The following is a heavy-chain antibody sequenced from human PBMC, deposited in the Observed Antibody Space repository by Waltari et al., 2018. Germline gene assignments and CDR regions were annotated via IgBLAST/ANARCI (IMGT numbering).Heavy chain of an antibody. CDR1: GFTFSSYG. Sequence: VQPGGSLRLSCAASGFTFSSYGMHWVLQAPGKGLEWVAFIRYDGSNKYYADSVKGRFTISRDNSKNTLYLQMNSLRAEDTAVYYCAKDISLRGRLGWYFDYWGQGTLVTVSS. D-gene: IGHD6-19*01. CDR2: IRYDGSNK. J-gene: IGHJ4*02. V-gene: IGHV3-30*02. CDR3: AKDISLRGRLGWYFDY.